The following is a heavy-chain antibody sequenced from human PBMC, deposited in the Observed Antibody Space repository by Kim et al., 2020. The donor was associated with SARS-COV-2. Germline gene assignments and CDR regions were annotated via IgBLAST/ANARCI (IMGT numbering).Heavy chain of an antibody. CDR3: ARRGGGYSYGFLYS. D-gene: IGHD5-18*01. CDR2: TSPDENTK. V-gene: IGHV3-33*04. CDR1: GFTFSKYG. J-gene: IGHJ1*01. Sequence: GGSLRLSCAASGFTFSKYGLHWVRQAPGKGLEWVAFTSPDENTKYYADSVKGRFTISRDNSKNTVYLQMNSLTGEDTAVYYCARRGGGYSYGFLYSWGQG.